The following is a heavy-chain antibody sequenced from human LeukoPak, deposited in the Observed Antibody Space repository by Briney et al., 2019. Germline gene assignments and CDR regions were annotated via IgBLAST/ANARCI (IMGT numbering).Heavy chain of an antibody. Sequence: SETLSLTCAVYGGSFSGYYWSWIRQPPGKGLEWIGEINHSGSTNYNTSLKSRVTISVDTSKNQFSLKLSSVTAADTAVYYCARSRWYFDYWGQGTLVTVSS. CDR2: INHSGST. J-gene: IGHJ4*02. V-gene: IGHV4-34*01. CDR3: ARSRWYFDY. CDR1: GGSFSGYY. D-gene: IGHD4-23*01.